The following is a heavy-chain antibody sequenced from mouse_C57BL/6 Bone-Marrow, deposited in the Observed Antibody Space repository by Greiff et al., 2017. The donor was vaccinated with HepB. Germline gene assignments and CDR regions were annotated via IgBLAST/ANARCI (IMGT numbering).Heavy chain of an antibody. J-gene: IGHJ3*01. V-gene: IGHV1-82*01. CDR1: GYAFSSSW. Sequence: VQLQQSGPELVKPGASVKISCKASGYAFSSSWMNWVKQRPGKGLEWIGRIYPGDGDTNYNGKFKGKATLTADKSSSTAYMQLSSLTSEDSAVYFCAIDSSGYNWFAYWGQGTLVTVSA. CDR2: IYPGDGDT. D-gene: IGHD3-2*02. CDR3: AIDSSGYNWFAY.